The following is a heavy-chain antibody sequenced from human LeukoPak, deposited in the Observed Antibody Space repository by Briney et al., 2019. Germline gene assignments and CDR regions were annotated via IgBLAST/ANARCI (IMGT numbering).Heavy chain of an antibody. V-gene: IGHV4-59*01. CDR1: GGSISNYY. Sequence: SETLSLTCTVSGGSISNYYWSWVRQPPGKGLEWIGYIYYSGSTNYNPSLKSRVTISVDTSKNQFSLKLSSVTAADTAVYYCARGKRWLQGFDPWGQGTLVTVSS. D-gene: IGHD5-24*01. J-gene: IGHJ5*02. CDR3: ARGKRWLQGFDP. CDR2: IYYSGST.